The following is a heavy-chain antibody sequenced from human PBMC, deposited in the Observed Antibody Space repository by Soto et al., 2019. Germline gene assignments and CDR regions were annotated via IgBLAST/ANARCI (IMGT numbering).Heavy chain of an antibody. J-gene: IGHJ4*02. Sequence: PSETLSLTCAVSGCSISSGGYSWSWILHPPGKGLEWIGYIYHSGSTYYNPSLKGRVTMSADRTKNQFSLKLSSVTAADTAVYYCARAPETPTIFGVETAYFLYSCGKGTQFTVS. CDR1: GCSISSGGYS. D-gene: IGHD3-3*01. V-gene: IGHV4-30-2*01. CDR3: ARAPETPTIFGVETAYFLYS. CDR2: IYHSGST.